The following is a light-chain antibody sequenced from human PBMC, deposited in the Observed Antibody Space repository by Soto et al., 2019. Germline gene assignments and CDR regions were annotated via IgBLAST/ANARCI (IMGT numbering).Light chain of an antibody. Sequence: DIQMTQSPSTLSASVGDRVTITCRASQSISSWLAWYQQKPGRAPKLLIYKASSLESGVPSRFSGSGSGTEFPLTISSLQPDDFATYYCQQYNSYQTFGQGTKVDIK. CDR2: KAS. J-gene: IGKJ1*01. CDR1: QSISSW. V-gene: IGKV1-5*03. CDR3: QQYNSYQT.